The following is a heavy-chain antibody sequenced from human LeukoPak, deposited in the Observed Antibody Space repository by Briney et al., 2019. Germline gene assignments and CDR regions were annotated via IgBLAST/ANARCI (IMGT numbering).Heavy chain of an antibody. J-gene: IGHJ5*02. CDR1: GFTFSSYS. Sequence: PGGSLRLSCAASGFTFSSYSMNWVRQAPGKGLEWVSSISSSSSYIYYADSVKGRFTISRDNAKNSLYLQMNSLRAEDTAVYYCAREVRPRTTGTTSWGQGTLVTVSS. V-gene: IGHV3-21*01. CDR2: ISSSSSYI. D-gene: IGHD1-1*01. CDR3: AREVRPRTTGTTS.